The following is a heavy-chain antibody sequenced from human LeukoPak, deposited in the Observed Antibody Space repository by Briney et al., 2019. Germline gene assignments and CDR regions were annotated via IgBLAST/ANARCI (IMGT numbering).Heavy chain of an antibody. Sequence: SETLSLTCTVSGGSISSGDYYWSWIRQPPGKGLEWIGYIYYSGSTYYNPSLKSRVTISVDTSKNQFSLKLSSVTAADSAVYFCAREGQQLVPPLDSWGQGTLVTVSS. D-gene: IGHD6-6*01. CDR2: IYYSGST. CDR3: AREGQQLVPPLDS. J-gene: IGHJ4*02. CDR1: GGSISSGDYY. V-gene: IGHV4-30-4*08.